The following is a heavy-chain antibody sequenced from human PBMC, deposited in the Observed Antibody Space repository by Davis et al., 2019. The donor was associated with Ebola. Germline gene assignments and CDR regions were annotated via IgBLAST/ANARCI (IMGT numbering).Heavy chain of an antibody. Sequence: GESLKISCAASGFTFSSYAMSWIRQAPGKGLECVSYISSSGSTIYYADSVKGRFTIFRDNAKSSLYLQMNSLRAEDTAVYYCTTTTVTTDYWGQGTLVTVSS. CDR1: GFTFSSYA. D-gene: IGHD4-17*01. V-gene: IGHV3-11*01. CDR2: ISSSGSTI. CDR3: TTTTVTTDY. J-gene: IGHJ4*02.